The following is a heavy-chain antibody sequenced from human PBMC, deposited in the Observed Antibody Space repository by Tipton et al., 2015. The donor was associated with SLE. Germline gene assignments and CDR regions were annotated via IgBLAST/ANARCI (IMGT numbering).Heavy chain of an antibody. Sequence: TLSLTCSVSDDSIRDYYFSWIRQPPGKELEWIGYISYSGSTIYNPSLESRVTISLDTSKNHLSLKLRSVTAADTAIYYCARQLGYGDPSAFDYWGQGTLVTVSS. J-gene: IGHJ4*02. V-gene: IGHV4-59*08. CDR3: ARQLGYGDPSAFDY. D-gene: IGHD4-17*01. CDR1: DDSIRDYY. CDR2: ISYSGST.